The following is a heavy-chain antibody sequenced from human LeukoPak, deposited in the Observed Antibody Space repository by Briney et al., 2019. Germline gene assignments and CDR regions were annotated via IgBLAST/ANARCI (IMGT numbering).Heavy chain of an antibody. Sequence: SETLSLTCTVSGGSISSYYWSWIRQPPGKGLEWIGYIYYSGSTNYNPFLKSRVTTSVDTSKNQFSLKLSSVTAADTAVYYCARDGGGSYHFDYWGQGTLVTVSS. CDR1: GGSISSYY. D-gene: IGHD1-26*01. J-gene: IGHJ4*02. CDR2: IYYSGST. CDR3: ARDGGGSYHFDY. V-gene: IGHV4-59*01.